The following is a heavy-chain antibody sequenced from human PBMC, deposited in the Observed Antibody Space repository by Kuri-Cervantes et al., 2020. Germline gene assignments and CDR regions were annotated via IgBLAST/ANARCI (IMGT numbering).Heavy chain of an antibody. D-gene: IGHD1-26*01. V-gene: IGHV1-46*01. Sequence: ASVKVSCRASGYTFTSYAMNWVRQAPGQGLEWMGIINPSGGSTSYAQKFQGRVTMTRDTSTSTVYMELSSLRSEDTAVYYCARDQNSGSYYRSLGYWGQGTLVTVSS. CDR2: INPSGGST. CDR1: GYTFTSYA. J-gene: IGHJ4*02. CDR3: ARDQNSGSYYRSLGY.